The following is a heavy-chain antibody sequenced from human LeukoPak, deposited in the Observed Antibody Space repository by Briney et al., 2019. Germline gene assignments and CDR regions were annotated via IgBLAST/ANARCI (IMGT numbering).Heavy chain of an antibody. Sequence: GGSLRLSCAASGFTFTSYWMHWVRQPPGKGLVWVSRVDHAGSGTAYADSVTGRFTISRDNAKNTVYLQMNSLRAEDTAVYYCATDLGWGQGTLVIVSS. CDR1: GFTFTSYW. V-gene: IGHV3-74*01. CDR3: ATDLG. J-gene: IGHJ4*02. D-gene: IGHD4-17*01. CDR2: VDHAGSGT.